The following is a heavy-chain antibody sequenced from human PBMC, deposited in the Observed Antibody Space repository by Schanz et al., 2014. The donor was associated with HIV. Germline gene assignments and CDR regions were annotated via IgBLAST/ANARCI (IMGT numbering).Heavy chain of an antibody. J-gene: IGHJ6*02. CDR1: GFTFRSND. V-gene: IGHV3-33*08. D-gene: IGHD3-3*01. CDR3: VRDLEPTIFGGYYHRYGMDV. Sequence: QVQLVESGGGVVQPGRSLRLSCAASGFTFRSNDMSWVRQAPGKGLECVASMSYDGRNEHYVDSVKGRFTISRDNSKNTLNLQMNSLRGDDTGVYFCVRDLEPTIFGGYYHRYGMDVWGQGTTVIVSS. CDR2: MSYDGRNE.